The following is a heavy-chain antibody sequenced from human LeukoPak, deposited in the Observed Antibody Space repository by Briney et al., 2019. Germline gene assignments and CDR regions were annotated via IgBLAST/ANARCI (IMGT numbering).Heavy chain of an antibody. CDR2: IIPIFGTA. Sequence: ASVKVSCKASGGTFSSYAISWVRQAPGQGLEWMGGIIPIFGTANYAQKFQGRVTITADESTSTAYMELNSLRSEDTAVYYCARDPSMIRGENTPYFDYWGQGTLVTVSS. CDR3: ARDPSMIRGENTPYFDY. V-gene: IGHV1-69*13. J-gene: IGHJ4*02. D-gene: IGHD3-10*01. CDR1: GGTFSSYA.